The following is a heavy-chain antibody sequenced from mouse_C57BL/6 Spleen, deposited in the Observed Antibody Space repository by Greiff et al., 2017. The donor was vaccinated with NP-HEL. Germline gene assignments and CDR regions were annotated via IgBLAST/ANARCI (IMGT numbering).Heavy chain of an antibody. V-gene: IGHV1-15*01. Sequence: VQLQESGAELVRPGASVTLSCKASGYTFTDYEMHWVKQTPVHGLEWIGAIDPETGGTAYNQKFKGKAILTADKSSSTAYMELRSLTSEDSAVYYCTRLTTGGAMDYWGQGTSVTVSS. CDR1: GYTFTDYE. CDR3: TRLTTGGAMDY. D-gene: IGHD1-1*01. J-gene: IGHJ4*01. CDR2: IDPETGGT.